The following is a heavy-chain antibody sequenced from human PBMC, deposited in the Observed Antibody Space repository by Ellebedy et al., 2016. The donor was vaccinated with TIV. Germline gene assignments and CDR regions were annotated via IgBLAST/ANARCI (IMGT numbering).Heavy chain of an antibody. V-gene: IGHV4-59*01. J-gene: IGHJ5*01. CDR1: GDSINSYY. D-gene: IGHD1-1*01. CDR3: ARDPSLNLYRGTSPWFDT. Sequence: SETLSLTCNVSGDSINSYYWTWIRQPPGKGLEWIGYVISSGSTNYNPSLESRVTISIDTSKNQFSLKLASVTASDTAVYFCARDPSLNLYRGTSPWFDTWGHGALVTVSS. CDR2: VISSGST.